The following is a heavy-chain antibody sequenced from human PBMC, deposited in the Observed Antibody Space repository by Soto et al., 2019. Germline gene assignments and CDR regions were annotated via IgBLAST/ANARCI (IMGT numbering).Heavy chain of an antibody. Sequence: SETLSLTCTVSGGSISSSSYYWGWIRQPPGKGLEWIGSIYYSGSTYYNPSLKSRVTISVDTSKNQFSLKLSSVTAADTAAYYCARRYCSSTSCYAGGWFDPWGQGTLVTVSS. CDR1: GGSISSSSYY. D-gene: IGHD2-2*01. J-gene: IGHJ5*02. CDR3: ARRYCSSTSCYAGGWFDP. CDR2: IYYSGST. V-gene: IGHV4-39*01.